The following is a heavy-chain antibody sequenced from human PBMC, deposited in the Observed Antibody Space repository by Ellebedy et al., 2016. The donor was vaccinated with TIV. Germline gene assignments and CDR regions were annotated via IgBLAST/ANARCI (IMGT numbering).Heavy chain of an antibody. Sequence: ASVKVSCKASGGTFSSHAISWVRQAPGQGLDWLGRIIPMFDIRDYAQELQGSVTITADKSTSTAYMELTSLRSEDTAVYYCARGTAYYHRYFDHWGQGTLVTVSS. CDR1: GGTFSSHA. CDR3: ARGTAYYHRYFDH. J-gene: IGHJ4*02. CDR2: IIPMFDIR. D-gene: IGHD3-10*01. V-gene: IGHV1-69*04.